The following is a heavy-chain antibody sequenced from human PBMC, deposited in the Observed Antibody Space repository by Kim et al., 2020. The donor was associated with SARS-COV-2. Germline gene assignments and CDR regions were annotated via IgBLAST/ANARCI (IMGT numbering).Heavy chain of an antibody. CDR3: AKERLSTSVYTFDY. J-gene: IGHJ4*02. CDR2: IIGGGSRT. D-gene: IGHD6-6*01. CDR1: GFTFSSYA. Sequence: GGSLRLSCAASGFTFSSYAMTWVRQAPGKGLEWVSSIIGGGSRTSYGDSVKGRFSISRDNSRNTLYQQMNNLRVEDTALYYCAKERLSTSVYTFDYWGQGALVTVSS. V-gene: IGHV3-23*01.